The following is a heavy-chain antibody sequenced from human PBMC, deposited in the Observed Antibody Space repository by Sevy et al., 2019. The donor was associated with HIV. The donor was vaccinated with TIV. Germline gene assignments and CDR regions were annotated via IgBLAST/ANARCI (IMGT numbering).Heavy chain of an antibody. D-gene: IGHD3-22*01. J-gene: IGHJ6*02. CDR1: GFTFNTYN. V-gene: IGHV3-48*02. Sequence: GGSLRLSCAVSGFTFNTYNMNWVRQAPGKGLEWVSYISYTSTTIYYADSVRGRFTISRDNVKNTLYLQMNSLRDEDTAVYYCASSDATSRFGYYYFAMDFWGQGTSVTVS. CDR2: ISYTSTTI. CDR3: ASSDATSRFGYYYFAMDF.